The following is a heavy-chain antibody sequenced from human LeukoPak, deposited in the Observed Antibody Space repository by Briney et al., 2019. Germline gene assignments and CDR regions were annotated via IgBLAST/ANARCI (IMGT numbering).Heavy chain of an antibody. J-gene: IGHJ4*02. V-gene: IGHV1-2*02. CDR1: GYIFTGYY. Sequence: VASVKVSCTASGYIFTGYYMHWVRQAPGQGLEWMGWINPNSGGTNYAQKFQGRVTMTRDTSISTAYMELSRLRSDDTAVYYCARSPERSFDWLLSMISYFDYWGQGTLVTVSS. D-gene: IGHD3-9*01. CDR3: ARSPERSFDWLLSMISYFDY. CDR2: INPNSGGT.